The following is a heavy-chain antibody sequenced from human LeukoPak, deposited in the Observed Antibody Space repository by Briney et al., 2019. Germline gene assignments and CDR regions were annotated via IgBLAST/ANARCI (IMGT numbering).Heavy chain of an antibody. D-gene: IGHD2-2*01. J-gene: IGHJ6*02. CDR1: GFTFSSYG. CDR3: AKDRHYIVVVPAARFYGMDV. V-gene: IGHV3-30*18. Sequence: QPGRSLRLSCAASGFTFSSYGMHWVRQAPGKGLEWVAVISYDGSNKYYADSVKGRFTISRDNSKNTLYLQMNSLRAEDTAVYYCAKDRHYIVVVPAARFYGMDVWGQGTTVTVSS. CDR2: ISYDGSNK.